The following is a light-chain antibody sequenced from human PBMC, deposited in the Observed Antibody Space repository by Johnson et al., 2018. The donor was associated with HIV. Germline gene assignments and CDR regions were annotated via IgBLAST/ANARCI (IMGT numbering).Light chain of an antibody. J-gene: IGLJ1*01. CDR1: SSNIGNNY. CDR2: DNN. CDR3: ETWDSRRSGV. V-gene: IGLV1-51*01. Sequence: QSVLTQPPSVSAAPGQKVTISCSGSSSNIGNNYVSWYQQLPGTAPKLLIYDNNKRPSGIPDRFSGSKSGTSATLGITGLPTGDEADYYCETWDSRRSGVFGTGTKVTVL.